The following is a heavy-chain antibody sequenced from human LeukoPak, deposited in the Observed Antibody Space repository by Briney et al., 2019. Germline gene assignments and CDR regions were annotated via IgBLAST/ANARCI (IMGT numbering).Heavy chain of an antibody. CDR3: ARGKQQWPARGHLYFAY. Sequence: TSETLSLTCTVSGGSISSYYWSWIRQPAGKGLEWIGRIYTSGSTNYNPSLKSRVTMSVDTSKNQVSLKLRSVTSANTAVYYCARGKQQWPARGHLYFAYWGQGTLVTVSS. CDR2: IYTSGST. V-gene: IGHV4-4*07. J-gene: IGHJ4*02. D-gene: IGHD6-19*01. CDR1: GGSISSYY.